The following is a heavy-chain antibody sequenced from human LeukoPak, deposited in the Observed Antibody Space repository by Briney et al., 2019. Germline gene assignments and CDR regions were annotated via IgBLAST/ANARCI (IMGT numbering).Heavy chain of an antibody. CDR1: GYSFTSYW. D-gene: IGHD3-3*01. J-gene: IGHJ4*02. CDR2: IYPDESDT. V-gene: IGHV5-51*01. Sequence: GEALKIPCKGSGYSFTSYWIGWVRQMPGKGLEGMGTIYPDESDTRDNPSFQGQFTISADKSISTAYLQWSSVTDSDTAMYYCARQRDFWSGYDYWGQGTLVTVSS. CDR3: ARQRDFWSGYDY.